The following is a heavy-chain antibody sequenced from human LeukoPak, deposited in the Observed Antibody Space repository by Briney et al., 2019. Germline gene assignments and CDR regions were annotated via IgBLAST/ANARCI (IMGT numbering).Heavy chain of an antibody. V-gene: IGHV3-30*02. CDR3: AKHYYGSGSQKYYFDY. CDR2: VRNDGGDK. CDR1: GFIFSDYG. Sequence: GGSLRLSCAASGFIFSDYGMHWVRQAPGKGLEWVTMVRNDGGDKYYADSVRGRFTISRGNSKNTLYLQMNSLRPGDTAVYYCAKHYYGSGSQKYYFDYWGQGTLVTVSS. J-gene: IGHJ4*02. D-gene: IGHD3-10*01.